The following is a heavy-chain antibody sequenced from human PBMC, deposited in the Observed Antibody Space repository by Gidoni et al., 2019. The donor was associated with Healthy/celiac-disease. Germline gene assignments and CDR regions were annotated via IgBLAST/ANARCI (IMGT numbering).Heavy chain of an antibody. CDR2: ISGSGGST. J-gene: IGHJ4*02. CDR3: ARGVYYYGSGSYYNVLKTATGFDY. Sequence: EVQLLESGGGLVQPGGSLRLSCAASGFTFSSYAMSWVRPAPGKGLEWVSAISGSGGSTYYADSVKGRFTISRDNSKNTLYLQMNSLRAEDTAVYYCARGVYYYGSGSYYNVLKTATGFDYWGQGTLVTVSS. CDR1: GFTFSSYA. D-gene: IGHD3-10*01. V-gene: IGHV3-23*01.